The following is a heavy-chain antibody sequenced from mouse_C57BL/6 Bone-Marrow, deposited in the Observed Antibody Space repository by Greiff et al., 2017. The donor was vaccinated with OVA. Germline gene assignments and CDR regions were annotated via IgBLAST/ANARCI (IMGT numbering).Heavy chain of an antibody. CDR3: VRPYGNYEVAY. CDR1: GFSFNTYA. CDR2: IRSKSNNYAT. J-gene: IGHJ3*01. V-gene: IGHV10-1*01. Sequence: EVHLVESGGGLVQPKGSLKLSCAASGFSFNTYAMNWVRQAPGKGLEWVARIRSKSNNYATYYADSVKDRFTISRDDSESMLYLQMNNLKTEDTAMYYCVRPYGNYEVAYWGQGTLVTVSA. D-gene: IGHD2-10*02.